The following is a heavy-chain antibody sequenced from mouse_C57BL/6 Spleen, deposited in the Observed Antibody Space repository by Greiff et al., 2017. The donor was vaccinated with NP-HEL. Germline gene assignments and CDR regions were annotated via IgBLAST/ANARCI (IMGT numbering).Heavy chain of an antibody. J-gene: IGHJ3*01. CDR1: GYTFTSYW. V-gene: IGHV1-59*01. D-gene: IGHD1-1*02. Sequence: QVQLQQPGAELVRPGTSVKLSCKASGYTFTSYWMHWVKQRPGQGLEWIGVIDPSDSYTNYNQKFKGKATLTVDTSSSTAYMQLSSLTSEDSAVYYCARCGGSLQKAWFAYWGQGTLVTVSA. CDR3: ARCGGSLQKAWFAY. CDR2: IDPSDSYT.